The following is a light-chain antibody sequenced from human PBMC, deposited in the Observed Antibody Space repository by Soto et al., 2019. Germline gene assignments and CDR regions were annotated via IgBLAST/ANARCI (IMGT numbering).Light chain of an antibody. J-gene: IGLJ2*01. V-gene: IGLV2-14*01. Sequence: QSALTQPASVSGSPGQSITISCTGTSSDVGTYNYVSWYQQHPGKAPKLMIYDVSSRPSGVSNRFSGSKSGNTASLTISGLQAEYDADYYCSSYTSSSTVVFGGGTKLTVL. CDR3: SSYTSSSTVV. CDR1: SSDVGTYNY. CDR2: DVS.